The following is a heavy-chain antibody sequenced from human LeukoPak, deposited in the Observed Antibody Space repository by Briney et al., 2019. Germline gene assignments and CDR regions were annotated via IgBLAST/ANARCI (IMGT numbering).Heavy chain of an antibody. V-gene: IGHV4-59*01. CDR3: ATGGSEYSYGYLGFDY. Sequence: ASETLSLTCTVSGGSISSYYWGWIRQPPGKGLEWIGYIYYSGSTNYNPSLKSRVTISVHTSKNQFSLKLSSVTAADTAVYYCATGGSEYSYGYLGFDYWGQGTLVTVSS. CDR2: IYYSGST. D-gene: IGHD5-18*01. J-gene: IGHJ4*02. CDR1: GGSISSYY.